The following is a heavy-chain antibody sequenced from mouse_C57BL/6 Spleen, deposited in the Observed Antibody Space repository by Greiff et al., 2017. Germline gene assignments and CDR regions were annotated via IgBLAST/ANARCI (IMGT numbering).Heavy chain of an antibody. D-gene: IGHD1-1*01. CDR3: ARSLYYYGSSYGDAMDY. CDR2: IYPGSGNT. J-gene: IGHJ4*01. V-gene: IGHV1-66*01. CDR1: GYSFTSYY. Sequence: VMLVESGPELVKPGASVKISCKASGYSFTSYYIHWVKQRPGQGLEWIGWIYPGSGNTKYNEKFKGKATLTADTSSSTAYMQLSSLTSEDSAVYYCARSLYYYGSSYGDAMDYWGQGTSVTVSS.